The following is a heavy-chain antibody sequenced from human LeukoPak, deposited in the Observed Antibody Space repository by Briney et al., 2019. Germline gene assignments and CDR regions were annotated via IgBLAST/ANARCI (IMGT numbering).Heavy chain of an antibody. CDR1: GFTFSSYE. D-gene: IGHD3-10*01. CDR3: ARVGLLWFGELFNYYYGMDV. Sequence: GGSLRLSCAASGFTFSSYEMNWVRQAPGKGLEWVSYISSSGSTIYYADSVKGRLTISRDNAKNSLYLQMNSLRAEDTAVYYCARVGLLWFGELFNYYYGMDVWGQGTTVTVSS. J-gene: IGHJ6*02. CDR2: ISSSGSTI. V-gene: IGHV3-48*03.